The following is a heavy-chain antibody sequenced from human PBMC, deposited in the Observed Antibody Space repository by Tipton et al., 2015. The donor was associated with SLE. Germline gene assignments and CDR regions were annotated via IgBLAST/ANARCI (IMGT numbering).Heavy chain of an antibody. Sequence: SLRLSCAASGFTFSSYGMHWVRQAPGKGLEWVAVISYDGSNKYYADSVKGRFTISRDNSKNTPYLQMNSLRAEDTAVYYCAKVDRAYYYYGMDVWGQGTTVTVSS. CDR2: ISYDGSNK. CDR1: GFTFSSYG. J-gene: IGHJ6*02. CDR3: AKVDRAYYYYGMDV. V-gene: IGHV3-30*18. D-gene: IGHD3-10*01.